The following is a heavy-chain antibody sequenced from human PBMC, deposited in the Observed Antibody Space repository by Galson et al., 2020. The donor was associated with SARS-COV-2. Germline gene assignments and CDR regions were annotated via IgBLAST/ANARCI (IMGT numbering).Heavy chain of an antibody. J-gene: IGHJ6*02. CDR2: ISYDGSSQ. V-gene: IGHV3-30*18. CDR3: VKEGGSYAYYYYGMDV. CDR1: GFPFSSYG. Sequence: GGSLRLSCAASGFPFSSYGMHWLRQAPGKGLEWVALISYDGSSQSYGDSVKGRVTISSDNSKNTPYLQVNSLRPEDTAVYYCVKEGGSYAYYYYGMDVWGLGTTVTVSS. D-gene: IGHD3-16*01.